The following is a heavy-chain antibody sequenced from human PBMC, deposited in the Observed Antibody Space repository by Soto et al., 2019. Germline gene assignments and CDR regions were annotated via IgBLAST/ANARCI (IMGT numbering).Heavy chain of an antibody. Sequence: GGSLRLSCAASGFTFSSYAMSWVRQAPGKGLEWVSAISGSDGSTYYADSVKGRFTISRDNSKNTLYLQMNSLRAEDTDVYYCAKMGGSSWYFYYYGMDVWGQGTTVTVSS. CDR1: GFTFSSYA. CDR3: AKMGGSSWYFYYYGMDV. V-gene: IGHV3-23*01. CDR2: ISGSDGST. D-gene: IGHD6-13*01. J-gene: IGHJ6*02.